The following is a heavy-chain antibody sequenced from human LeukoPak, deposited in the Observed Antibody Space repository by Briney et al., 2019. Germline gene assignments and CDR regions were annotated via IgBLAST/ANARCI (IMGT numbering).Heavy chain of an antibody. V-gene: IGHV1-46*03. Sequence: ASVKVSCKASGYTFTSYYMHWVRQAPGQGLEWMGIINPSGGSTSCAQKFQGRVNMSMDTSTGKVYMELSSLRSEDTAVYYCAREPGGKGARGAFDIWGQGTMVTVSS. CDR2: INPSGGST. D-gene: IGHD1-26*01. CDR1: GYTFTSYY. CDR3: AREPGGKGARGAFDI. J-gene: IGHJ3*02.